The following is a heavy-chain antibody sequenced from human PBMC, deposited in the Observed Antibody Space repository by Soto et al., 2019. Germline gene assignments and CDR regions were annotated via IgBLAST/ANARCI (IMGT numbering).Heavy chain of an antibody. J-gene: IGHJ5*02. CDR2: ISASGGNK. D-gene: IGHD1-26*01. Sequence: EAQLLESGGGLVQPGGSLRLSCAASGITLNRYAMTWVRQAPGKGLEWVSGISASGGNKYYADSVEGRFTISRDNSKNTLYLQMDSLRPDDTAVYYCAKCPYSESYGWFDPWGQGTLVTVSS. CDR1: GITLNRYA. CDR3: AKCPYSESYGWFDP. V-gene: IGHV3-23*01.